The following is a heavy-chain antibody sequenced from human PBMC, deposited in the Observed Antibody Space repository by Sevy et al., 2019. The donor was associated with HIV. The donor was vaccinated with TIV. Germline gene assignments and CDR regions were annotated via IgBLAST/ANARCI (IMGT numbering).Heavy chain of an antibody. J-gene: IGHJ5*02. CDR1: GFTFSSYS. D-gene: IGHD2-15*01. V-gene: IGHV3-48*01. CDR3: ARGAYCSGGSCSTQNWFDP. Sequence: GGSLRLSCAASGFTFSSYSMNWVRQAPGKGLEWVSYISSSSSTIYYADSVKGRFTISRDNAKNSLYLQMNSLRAEDTAVYYCARGAYCSGGSCSTQNWFDPWGQGTLVIVSS. CDR2: ISSSSSTI.